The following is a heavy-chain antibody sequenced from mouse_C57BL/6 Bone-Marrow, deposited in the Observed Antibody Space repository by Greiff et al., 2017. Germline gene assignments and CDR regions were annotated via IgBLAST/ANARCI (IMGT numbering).Heavy chain of an antibody. J-gene: IGHJ1*03. CDR2: IYPGSGST. CDR3: ARGGIYYYGSSWYFDV. CDR1: GYTFTSYW. V-gene: IGHV1-55*01. D-gene: IGHD1-1*01. Sequence: VKLVESGAELVKPGASVKMSCKASGYTFTSYWITWVKQRPGQGLEWIGDIYPGSGSTNYNEKFKGKATLTVDTSSSTAYLQISSLTSEDSAVYYCARGGIYYYGSSWYFDVWGTGTTVTVSS.